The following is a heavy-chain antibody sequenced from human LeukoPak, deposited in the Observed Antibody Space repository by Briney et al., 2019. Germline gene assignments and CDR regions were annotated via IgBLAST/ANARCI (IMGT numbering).Heavy chain of an antibody. V-gene: IGHV3-66*01. CDR1: GFTVISNY. CDR2: IYSGGST. J-gene: IGHJ3*01. Sequence: PGGSLRLSCAASGFTVISNYMSWVRQAPGKGLEWVSVIYSGGSTYYADSVKGRFTISRDNSKNTLYLQMNSLRPDDTAVYYCARCTASCYANAFDVWGQGTLLTVSS. CDR3: ARCTASCYANAFDV. D-gene: IGHD2-2*01.